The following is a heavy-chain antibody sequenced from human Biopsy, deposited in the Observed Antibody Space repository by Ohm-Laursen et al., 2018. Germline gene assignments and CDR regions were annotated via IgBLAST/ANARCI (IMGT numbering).Heavy chain of an antibody. D-gene: IGHD2-21*02. CDR3: SREQHYYSA. CDR1: GYTFTDDQ. V-gene: IGHV1-2*06. J-gene: IGHJ5*02. CDR2: VNPKKGDT. Sequence: SVKVSCKTTGYTFTDDQIHWVREAPGQGLEWMGLVNPKKGDTRYAQKFQGRVTMTSDVSVATAYMELTGLTSDDTAVYFCSREQHYYSAWGQGTLVTVSS.